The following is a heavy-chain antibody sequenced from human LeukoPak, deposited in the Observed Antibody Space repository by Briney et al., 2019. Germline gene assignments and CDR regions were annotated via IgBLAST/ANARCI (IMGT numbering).Heavy chain of an antibody. Sequence: PGGSLRLSCAASGFTFSDYYMSWVRQAPGKGLEWVSAISGSGGSTYYADSVKGRFTISRDNSKNTLYLQMNSLRAEDTAVYYCAKPLGYDSSGYYYYYFDYWGQGTLVTVSS. CDR3: AKPLGYDSSGYYYYYFDY. CDR1: GFTFSDYY. D-gene: IGHD3-22*01. J-gene: IGHJ4*02. V-gene: IGHV3-23*01. CDR2: ISGSGGST.